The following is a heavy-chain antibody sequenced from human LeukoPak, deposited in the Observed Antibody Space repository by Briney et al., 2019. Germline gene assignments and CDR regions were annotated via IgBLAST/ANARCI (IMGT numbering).Heavy chain of an antibody. CDR2: IILIFGTA. J-gene: IGHJ4*02. CDR1: GGTFSSYA. V-gene: IGHV1-69*13. D-gene: IGHD5-24*01. CDR3: ASHSRVWLDGYNDY. Sequence: GASVKVSCKASGGTFSSYAISWVRQAPGQGLEWMGGIILIFGTANYAQKFQGRVTITADESTSTACMELSSLRSEDTAVYYCASHSRVWLDGYNDYWGQGTLVTVSS.